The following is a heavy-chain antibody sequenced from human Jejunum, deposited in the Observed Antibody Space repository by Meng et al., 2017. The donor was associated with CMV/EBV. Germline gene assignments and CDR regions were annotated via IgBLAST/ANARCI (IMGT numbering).Heavy chain of an antibody. J-gene: IGHJ4*02. D-gene: IGHD1-26*01. CDR2: ISGPGKAI. CDR1: GVDFTSVE. CDR3: ARLQWAAFDF. V-gene: IGHV3-48*03. Sequence: SCAVSGVDFTSVEMNWVRQAPGKGLEWVSYISGPGKAIYYADSVRGRFTISRDNAKNSLHLQMSGLRAEDTAVYYCARLQWAAFDFLGQGTLVTVSS.